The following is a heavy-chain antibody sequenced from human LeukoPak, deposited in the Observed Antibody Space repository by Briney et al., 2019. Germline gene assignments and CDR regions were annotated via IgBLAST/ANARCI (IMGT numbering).Heavy chain of an antibody. CDR1: GYTFTRYY. CDR2: INPNSGGT. Sequence: ASVKVSCKASGYTFTRYYMHWVRQAPGQGLEWMGWINPNSGGTNYAQKFQGRVTMTRDTSISTAYMELSRLRSDDTAVYYRARGPGSSWLVDYWGQGTLVTVSS. V-gene: IGHV1-2*02. D-gene: IGHD6-13*01. J-gene: IGHJ4*02. CDR3: ARGPGSSWLVDY.